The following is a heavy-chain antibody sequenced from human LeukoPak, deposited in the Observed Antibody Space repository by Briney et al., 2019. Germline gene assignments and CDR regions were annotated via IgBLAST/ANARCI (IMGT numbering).Heavy chain of an antibody. Sequence: ASVKVSCKASGYTFTSYAMHWVRQAPGQRLEWMGWINASNGNTKYSQKFQGRVTITRDTSASTAYMELSSLRSEDTAVYYCARGGLVVAATIDYWGQGTLVTVSS. V-gene: IGHV1-3*01. CDR2: INASNGNT. CDR3: ARGGLVVAATIDY. CDR1: GYTFTSYA. D-gene: IGHD2-15*01. J-gene: IGHJ4*02.